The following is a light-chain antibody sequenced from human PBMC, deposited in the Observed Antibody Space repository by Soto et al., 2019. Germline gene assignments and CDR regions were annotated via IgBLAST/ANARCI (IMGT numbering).Light chain of an antibody. J-gene: IGKJ4*01. V-gene: IGKV4-1*01. Sequence: DIVMTQSPDSLAVSLGERATINCKSSQSVLYNSDNKNYLAWYQQKAGQPPKLLIYWASTRDSGVPDRFSGXXSXXXXXXXXXXXXAEDVXVYXCQQYYTTLSFGGGTKVEIK. CDR2: WAS. CDR1: QSVLYNSDNKNY. CDR3: QQYYTTLS.